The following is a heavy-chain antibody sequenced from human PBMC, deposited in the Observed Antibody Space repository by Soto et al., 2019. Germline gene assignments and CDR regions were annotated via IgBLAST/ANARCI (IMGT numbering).Heavy chain of an antibody. V-gene: IGHV1-69*06. CDR3: AGDPDSHYNDSHAYSYP. Sequence: SVKVSCKASGGTFSSYAISWVRQAPGQGLEWMGGIIPIFGTANYAQKFQGRVTITADKFTGTAYMELTRLRSDDTAVYYCAGDPDSHYNDSHAYSYPWGQGTLVTVSS. J-gene: IGHJ5*02. D-gene: IGHD3-22*01. CDR1: GGTFSSYA. CDR2: IIPIFGTA.